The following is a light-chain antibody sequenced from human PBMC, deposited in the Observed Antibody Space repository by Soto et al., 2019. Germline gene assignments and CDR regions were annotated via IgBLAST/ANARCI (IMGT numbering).Light chain of an antibody. V-gene: IGKV1-5*03. J-gene: IGKJ1*01. CDR2: KAS. Sequence: DIQMTHSPSTLSASVGDRVTITCRASQSISIWLAWYQQKPGKAPKLLIYKASSLESGVPSRFSGSGSGTEFTLTISSLQPDDFAIYYCQQYNSYWTFGQGTKVDNK. CDR3: QQYNSYWT. CDR1: QSISIW.